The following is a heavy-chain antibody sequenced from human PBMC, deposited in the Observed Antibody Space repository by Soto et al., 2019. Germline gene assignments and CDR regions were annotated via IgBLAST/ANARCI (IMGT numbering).Heavy chain of an antibody. CDR2: INAHSGGT. CDR3: AKDLTRQLAYWLDP. V-gene: IGHV1-2*02. CDR1: GFSFTGYY. Sequence: ASVKVSCKASGFSFTGYYIHWLRQAPGQGLEWMGWINAHSGGTEYAQKFQGRVTLTRDTSIATAYLTLTSPTSDDTALYYCAKDLTRQLAYWLDPWGQGTQVTVSS. J-gene: IGHJ5*02. D-gene: IGHD6-6*01.